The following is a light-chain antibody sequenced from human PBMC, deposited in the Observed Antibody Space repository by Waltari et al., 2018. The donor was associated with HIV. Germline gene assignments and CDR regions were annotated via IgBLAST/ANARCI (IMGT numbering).Light chain of an antibody. CDR2: GAS. Sequence: EIVLTQSPDTLSLSQGASCALSCRARQSVSSNYLAWYQQKPGQAPRLLIYGASSRATGIPDTFSGSGSGTDFTLTISRLEPEDFAVYYCQQYGSSPYTFGQGTKLEIK. V-gene: IGKV3-20*01. CDR1: QSVSSNY. CDR3: QQYGSSPYT. J-gene: IGKJ2*01.